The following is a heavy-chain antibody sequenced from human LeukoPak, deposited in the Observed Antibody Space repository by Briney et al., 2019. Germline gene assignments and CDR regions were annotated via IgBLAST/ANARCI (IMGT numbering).Heavy chain of an antibody. CDR1: GFTVSRNY. CDR3: AKSSRGVVRFQD. V-gene: IGHV3-53*01. CDR2: IYSGGST. J-gene: IGHJ1*01. Sequence: GGSLRLSCAASGFTVSRNYMSWVRQAPGKGLEWVSVIYSGGSTYYTDSVKGRFTISRDNSKNTLYLQMNSLRAEDTAVYYCAKSSRGVVRFQDWGQGTLVTVSS. D-gene: IGHD3-3*01.